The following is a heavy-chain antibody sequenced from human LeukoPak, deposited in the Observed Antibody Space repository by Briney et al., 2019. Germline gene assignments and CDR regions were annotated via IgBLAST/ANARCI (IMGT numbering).Heavy chain of an antibody. V-gene: IGHV4-30-4*01. J-gene: IGHJ6*02. CDR1: GGSTSSGDYY. CDR3: ARARLYYSYGMDV. CDR2: IYYIGST. Sequence: SETLSLTCTVAGGSTSSGDYYWSWIRQPPGKGLEWIGYIYYIGSTYYNPSLKSRVTISVDTSKNQFSLKLSSETAADTPVYYCARARLYYSYGMDVWGQGTTVTVSS.